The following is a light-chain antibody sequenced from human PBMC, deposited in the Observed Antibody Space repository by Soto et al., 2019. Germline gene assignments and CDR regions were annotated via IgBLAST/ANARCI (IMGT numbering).Light chain of an antibody. CDR3: QQYDSSPRT. V-gene: IGKV3-20*01. CDR2: GAS. Sequence: EIVLTHSPGTLSLSPCEGATLSCSASQSVSSRSLAWYQQKPGQAPRLLISGASSRAADIPDRFSGSGSGTDFTLTINRLEPEDFAVYYCQQYDSSPRTFGQGTKVDIK. CDR1: QSVSSRS. J-gene: IGKJ1*01.